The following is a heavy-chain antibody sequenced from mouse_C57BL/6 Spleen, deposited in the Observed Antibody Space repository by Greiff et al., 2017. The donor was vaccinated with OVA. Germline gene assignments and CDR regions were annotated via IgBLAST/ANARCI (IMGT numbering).Heavy chain of an antibody. CDR2: IYPGDGDT. V-gene: IGHV1-80*01. J-gene: IGHJ3*01. Sequence: VQLQQSGAELVKPGASVKISCKASGYAFSSYWMNWVKQRPGKGLEWIGQIYPGDGDTNDNGKFKGKATLTADKSSSTAYMQLSSLTSEDSAVYCCARQRLLTGVFAYWGQGTLVTVSA. D-gene: IGHD2-3*01. CDR1: GYAFSSYW. CDR3: ARQRLLTGVFAY.